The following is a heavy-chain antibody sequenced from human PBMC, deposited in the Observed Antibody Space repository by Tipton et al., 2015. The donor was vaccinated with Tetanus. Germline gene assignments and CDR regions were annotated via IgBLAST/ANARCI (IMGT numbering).Heavy chain of an antibody. CDR1: GGTFNSYA. CDR3: VRPERECSGGSCDLALDN. J-gene: IGHJ4*02. Sequence: QSGAEVKKPGSSVRVSCKTFGGTFNSYAINWVRQAPGQGLEWMGGMFPQFGTSNYAPYFQDRVTITADTSTGTAYVDLSSLSSVDTAVYYCVRPERECSGGSCDLALDNRGQGTL. D-gene: IGHD2-15*01. CDR2: MFPQFGTS. V-gene: IGHV1-69*06.